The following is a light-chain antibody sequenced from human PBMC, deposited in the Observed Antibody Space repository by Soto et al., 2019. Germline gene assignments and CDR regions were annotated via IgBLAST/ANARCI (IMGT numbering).Light chain of an antibody. J-gene: IGKJ1*01. CDR3: QQSYSTHPT. CDR2: AAS. V-gene: IGKV1-39*01. Sequence: DIQMTQSPSSLSASVGDRVTITCRTSQSISIYLNWYQQKPGKAPKLLIYAASSLQSGVPSRFSGSGSGTDFTLTISSLQPEDFATYYCQQSYSTHPTFGQGTKVDIK. CDR1: QSISIY.